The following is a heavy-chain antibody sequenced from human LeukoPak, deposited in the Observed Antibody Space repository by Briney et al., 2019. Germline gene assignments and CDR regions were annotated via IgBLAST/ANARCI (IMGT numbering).Heavy chain of an antibody. CDR2: IYYSGST. CDR1: GGSISSYY. CDR3: ATTSGFWVAAPGHFDY. V-gene: IGHV4-59*08. D-gene: IGHD6-6*01. J-gene: IGHJ4*02. Sequence: PSETLSLTCTVSGGSISSYYWSWIRQPPGKGLEWIGYIYYSGSTNYNPSLKSRVTISVDTSKNQFSLKLSSVTAADTAVYYCATTSGFWVAAPGHFDYWGQGTPVTVSS.